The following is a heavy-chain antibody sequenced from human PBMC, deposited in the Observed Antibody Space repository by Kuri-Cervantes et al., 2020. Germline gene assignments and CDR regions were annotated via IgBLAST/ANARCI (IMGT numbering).Heavy chain of an antibody. J-gene: IGHJ5*02. D-gene: IGHD4-23*01. CDR2: INPNSGGT. CDR1: GYTFTGYY. Sequence: ASVKVSCKASGYTFTGYYMHWVRQAPGQGLEWMGWINPNSGGTNYAQKFQGRVTMTRDTSISTAYMELGRLRSDDTAVYYCARGIPAGWRNSHVSWFDPWGQGTLVTVSS. CDR3: ARGIPAGWRNSHVSWFDP. V-gene: IGHV1-2*02.